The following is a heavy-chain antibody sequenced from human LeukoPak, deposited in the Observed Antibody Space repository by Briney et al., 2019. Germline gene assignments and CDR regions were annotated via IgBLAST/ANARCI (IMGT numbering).Heavy chain of an antibody. CDR3: ARDSSSNGGY. CDR1: GFTFSSYS. Sequence: GGSLRLSCAASGFTFSSYSMNWVRQAPGKGLEWVSSISSSSSYIYYADSVKGRFTISKDNAKNSLYLQMNSLRAEDTAVYYCARDSSSNGGYWGQGTLVTVSS. D-gene: IGHD6-19*01. CDR2: ISSSSSYI. V-gene: IGHV3-21*01. J-gene: IGHJ4*02.